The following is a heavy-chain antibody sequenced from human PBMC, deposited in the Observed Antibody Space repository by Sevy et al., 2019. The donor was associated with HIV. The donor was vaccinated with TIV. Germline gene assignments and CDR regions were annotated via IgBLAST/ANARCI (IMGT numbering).Heavy chain of an antibody. J-gene: IGHJ4*02. CDR3: ARGGVVVEPAARGYFDY. Sequence: ASVKVSCKASAYTFTGHYIHWVRQAPGQGLECMGWINSNSGGTIYAQKFQGRVTMTRDTSISTAYMELSRLRSDDTAVYYCARGGVVVEPAARGYFDYWGQGTLVTVSS. V-gene: IGHV1-2*02. CDR1: AYTFTGHY. D-gene: IGHD2-2*01. CDR2: INSNSGGT.